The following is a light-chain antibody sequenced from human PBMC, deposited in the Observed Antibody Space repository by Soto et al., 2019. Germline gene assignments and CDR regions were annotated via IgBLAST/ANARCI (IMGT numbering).Light chain of an antibody. CDR2: RNN. V-gene: IGLV1-47*01. J-gene: IGLJ2*01. Sequence: QSVLTQPPSASGTPGQRVTISCSGSSSNIGSNYVYWYQQLPGTAPKLLIYRNNQRPSGVPDRFSGSKSGPSASLAISGLRSEDEADYYCAAWDDSLFGVVFGGGTNLTVL. CDR3: AAWDDSLFGVV. CDR1: SSNIGSNY.